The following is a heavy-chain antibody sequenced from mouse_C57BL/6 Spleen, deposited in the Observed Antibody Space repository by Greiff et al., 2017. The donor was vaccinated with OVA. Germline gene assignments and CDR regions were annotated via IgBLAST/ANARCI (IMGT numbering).Heavy chain of an antibody. CDR2: INPNNGGT. V-gene: IGHV1-18*01. J-gene: IGHJ3*01. D-gene: IGHD2-4*01. Sequence: VQLKQSGPELVKPGASVKIPCKASGYTFTDYNMDWVKQSHGKSLEWIGDINPNNGGTIYNQKFKGKATLTVDKSSSTAYMELRSLTSEDTAVYYCARPGDYGTWERFAYWGQGTLVTVSA. CDR1: GYTFTDYN. CDR3: ARPGDYGTWERFAY.